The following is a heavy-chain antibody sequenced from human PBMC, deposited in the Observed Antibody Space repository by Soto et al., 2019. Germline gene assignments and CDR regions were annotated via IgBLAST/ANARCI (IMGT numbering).Heavy chain of an antibody. D-gene: IGHD3-10*01. CDR2: INHSGST. CDR3: ARGSGEVLSYYYYMDV. Sequence: SETLSLTCAVYGRSFSGYYWSWIRQPPGKGLEWIGEINHSGSTNYNPSLKSRVTISVDTSKNQFSLKLSSVTAADTAVYYCARGSGEVLSYYYYMDVWGKGTTVTVSS. CDR1: GRSFSGYY. V-gene: IGHV4-34*01. J-gene: IGHJ6*03.